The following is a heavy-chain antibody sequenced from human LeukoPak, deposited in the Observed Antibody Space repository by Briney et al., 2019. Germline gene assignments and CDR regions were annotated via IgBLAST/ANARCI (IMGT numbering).Heavy chain of an antibody. CDR3: AKADGNSGYAFLDFDN. CDR1: GFTFSSYG. D-gene: IGHD5-12*01. V-gene: IGHV3-23*01. CDR2: ISRSAGSR. Sequence: GGSLRLSCAASGFTFSSYGMHWVRQAPGKGLEWISGISRSAGSRYYADSVKGRLIISRDNSKNTLYLQMNSLRVEDTAVYYCAKADGNSGYAFLDFDNWGQGTLVTASS. J-gene: IGHJ4*02.